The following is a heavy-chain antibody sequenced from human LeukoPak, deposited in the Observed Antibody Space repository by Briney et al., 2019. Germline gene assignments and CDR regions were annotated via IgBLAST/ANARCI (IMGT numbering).Heavy chain of an antibody. V-gene: IGHV1-18*01. CDR2: ISAYNGNT. D-gene: IGHD3-10*01. CDR3: ARDCSDYGSGRSFFYYCYGMDV. Sequence: ALVKVSCKASGYTFTSYGISWVRQAPGQGLEWMGWISAYNGNTNYAQKLQGRVTMTTDTSTSTAYMELRSLRSDDTAVYYCARDCSDYGSGRSFFYYCYGMDVWGQGTTVTVSS. CDR1: GYTFTSYG. J-gene: IGHJ6*02.